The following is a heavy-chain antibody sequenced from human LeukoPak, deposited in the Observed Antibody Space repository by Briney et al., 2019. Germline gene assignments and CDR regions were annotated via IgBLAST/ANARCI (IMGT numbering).Heavy chain of an antibody. CDR3: ARKELGMTWYFDL. CDR2: ISTSNTYI. J-gene: IGHJ2*01. V-gene: IGHV3-21*01. Sequence: GGSLRLSCSASGFTFSSYPFNWVRQAPGKGLEWVSSISTSNTYIYYADSVKGRFTISRDNAQNSLYLQMNSLRAEDTAVYYCARKELGMTWYFDLWGRGTLVTVSS. D-gene: IGHD1-26*01. CDR1: GFTFSSYP.